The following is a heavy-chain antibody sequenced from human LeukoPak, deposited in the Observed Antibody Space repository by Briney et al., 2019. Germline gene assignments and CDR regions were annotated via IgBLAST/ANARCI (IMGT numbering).Heavy chain of an antibody. Sequence: QPGGSLRLSCAASGFTFSSYSMNWVRQAPGKGLEWVSYISSSSSTIYYADSVKGRFTISRDNAKNSLYLQMNSLRAEDTAVYYCARDSDLYYYGSGKSWGQGTLVTVSS. CDR2: ISSSSSTI. CDR1: GFTFSSYS. CDR3: ARDSDLYYYGSGKS. D-gene: IGHD3-10*01. V-gene: IGHV3-48*01. J-gene: IGHJ4*02.